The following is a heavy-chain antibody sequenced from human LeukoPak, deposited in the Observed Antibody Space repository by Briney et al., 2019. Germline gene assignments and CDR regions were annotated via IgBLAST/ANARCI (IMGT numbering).Heavy chain of an antibody. Sequence: GGSLRLSCAASGFTFSSYSMNWVRQAPGKGLEWVSSINSNSRTIYYADSVKGRFTISRDNAKNSLYLQMNSLRAEDTAVYYCAKDRKGDYGDYPFDYWGQGTLVTVSS. V-gene: IGHV3-48*01. CDR2: INSNSRTI. D-gene: IGHD4-17*01. J-gene: IGHJ4*02. CDR3: AKDRKGDYGDYPFDY. CDR1: GFTFSSYS.